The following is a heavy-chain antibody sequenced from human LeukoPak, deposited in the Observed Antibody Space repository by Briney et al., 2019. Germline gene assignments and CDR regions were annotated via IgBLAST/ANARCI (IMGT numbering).Heavy chain of an antibody. D-gene: IGHD5-24*01. V-gene: IGHV3-23*01. CDR3: AKSRGWLQIWDY. Sequence: GGSLRLSCAASGFTFSSYAMSWVRQAPGKGLEWVPLIRGNGGNTYYADSVKGRFTISRDNSMNTLYLQMNRLRAEDTAVYYCAKSRGWLQIWDYWGQGTLVTVSS. J-gene: IGHJ4*02. CDR2: IRGNGGNT. CDR1: GFTFSSYA.